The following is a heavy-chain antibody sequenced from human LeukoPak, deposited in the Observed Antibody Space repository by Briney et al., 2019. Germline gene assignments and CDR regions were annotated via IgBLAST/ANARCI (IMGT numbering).Heavy chain of an antibody. V-gene: IGHV1-18*04. CDR3: SAGYSSGLPFDY. CDR1: GYTFTSYG. J-gene: IGHJ4*02. D-gene: IGHD6-19*01. CDR2: ISAYNGNT. Sequence: ASVKVSCKASGYTFTSYGISWVRQAPGQGLELMGWISAYNGNTNCAQKLEGRVTMTTDTSTSTAYMELRSLRSDDTAVYYCSAGYSSGLPFDYWGQGTLVTVSS.